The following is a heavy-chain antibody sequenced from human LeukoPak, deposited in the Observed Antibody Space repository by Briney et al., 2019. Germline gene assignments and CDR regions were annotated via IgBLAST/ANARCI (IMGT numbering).Heavy chain of an antibody. CDR3: AKDMITFGGPIRN. CDR1: GFTVSDNY. CDR2: MHSGGDT. D-gene: IGHD3-16*01. Sequence: GGSLRLSCAASGFTVSDNYMSWVRQAPGKGLEWVSLMHSGGDTYYADSVKGRFTISRDNSKNTLYLQMNSLRAEDTAVYYCAKDMITFGGPIRNWGQGTLVTVSS. V-gene: IGHV3-66*01. J-gene: IGHJ4*02.